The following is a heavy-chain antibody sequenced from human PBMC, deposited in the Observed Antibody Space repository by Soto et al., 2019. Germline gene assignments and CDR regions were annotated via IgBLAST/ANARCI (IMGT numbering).Heavy chain of an antibody. D-gene: IGHD2-8*01. Sequence: ASVKVSCKASGYSFTDYHIHWVRQALGQGLEWLGRINPKSGGTSTAQKFQGWVTMTRDRSISTVYMELTRLRSDDTAVYFCARGHSTDCSNGVCSFFYNHEMDVWGQGTTVTAP. CDR3: ARGHSTDCSNGVCSFFYNHEMDV. CDR2: INPKSGGT. V-gene: IGHV1-2*04. CDR1: GYSFTDYH. J-gene: IGHJ6*02.